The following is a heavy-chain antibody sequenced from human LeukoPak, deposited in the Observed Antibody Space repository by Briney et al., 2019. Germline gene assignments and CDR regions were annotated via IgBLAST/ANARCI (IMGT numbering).Heavy chain of an antibody. CDR3: ARVGLAYCGGYCYSAYFDY. CDR2: IKQVGSEK. J-gene: IGHJ4*02. CDR1: GFTFSSHR. V-gene: IGHV3-7*01. Sequence: GGSLRHSCAASGFTFSSHRMSWVRQAAGKGLEWVANIKQVGSEKYYVDSVKGRFTISRDNAKNSLYLQMNSLRAEDTAVYYCARVGLAYCGGYCYSAYFDYWGQGTLVTVFS. D-gene: IGHD2-21*02.